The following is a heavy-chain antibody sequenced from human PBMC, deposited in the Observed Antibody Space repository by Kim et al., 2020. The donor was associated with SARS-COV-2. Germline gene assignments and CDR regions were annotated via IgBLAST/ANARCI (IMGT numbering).Heavy chain of an antibody. Sequence: GTNYAQKFQGRVTMTRDTSISTAYMELSRLRSDDTAVYYCATPALGGFDPWGQGTLVTVSS. V-gene: IGHV1-2*02. CDR2: GT. D-gene: IGHD2-2*01. J-gene: IGHJ5*02. CDR3: ATPALGGFDP.